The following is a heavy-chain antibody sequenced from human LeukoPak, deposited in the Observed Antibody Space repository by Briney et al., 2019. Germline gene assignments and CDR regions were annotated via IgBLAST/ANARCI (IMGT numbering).Heavy chain of an antibody. J-gene: IGHJ5*02. CDR3: AQESHEEALHPLDP. CDR2: FYYSGLA. D-gene: IGHD5-24*01. Sequence: SETLSLTCTVSGGSVNGYYWNWIRQAPRKGLEWVGFFYYSGLAVYSPSLQSRVSISVDTSMNQFSLDLSSVSDAYTPRYFCAQESHEEALHPLDPGGQGILVT. CDR1: GGSVNGYY. V-gene: IGHV4-59*02.